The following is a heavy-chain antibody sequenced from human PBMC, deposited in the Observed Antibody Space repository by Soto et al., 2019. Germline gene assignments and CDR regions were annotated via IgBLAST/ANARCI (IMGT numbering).Heavy chain of an antibody. CDR1: GYTFPSYD. V-gene: IGHV1-18*04. D-gene: IGHD1-20*01. CDR2: ISAYNGNT. CDR3: ARGRVVSAITPAHICFDP. Sequence: GASEKVSCKASGYTFPSYDISWVRQAPGQGIEWMGWISAYNGNTNYAQKLQGRVTMTTDTSTSTAYMELRSLRSDDTAVYYCARGRVVSAITPAHICFDPWGQGTLGTVSS. J-gene: IGHJ5*02.